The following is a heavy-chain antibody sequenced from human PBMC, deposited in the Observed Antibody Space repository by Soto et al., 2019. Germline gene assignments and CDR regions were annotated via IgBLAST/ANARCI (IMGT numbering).Heavy chain of an antibody. CDR2: IYHTGDT. V-gene: IGHV4-38-2*02. Sequence: PSETLSLTCVVSSYSISSGFFWAWIRQPPGKGLEWVGSIYHTGDTHYNPSLRSQVSMSVDTSKNHFSLRLTYLTAADTAVYFCARDTNSLDLWGQGVLVTVSS. CDR1: SYSISSGFF. CDR3: ARDTNSLDL. J-gene: IGHJ5*02. D-gene: IGHD2-8*01.